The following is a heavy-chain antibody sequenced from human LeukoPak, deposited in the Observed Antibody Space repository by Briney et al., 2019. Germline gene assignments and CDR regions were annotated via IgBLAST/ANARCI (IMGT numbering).Heavy chain of an antibody. CDR1: GFSFDTYA. CDR3: ARAHCSSTSCYGDY. CDR2: ISYDGSNK. V-gene: IGHV3-30*19. D-gene: IGHD2-2*01. Sequence: PGGSLRLSCAASGFSFDTYAMHWVRQAPGKGLEWVAVISYDGSNKYYADSVKGRFTISRDNSKNTLYLQMNSLRAEDTAVYYCARAHCSSTSCYGDYWGQGTLVTVSS. J-gene: IGHJ4*02.